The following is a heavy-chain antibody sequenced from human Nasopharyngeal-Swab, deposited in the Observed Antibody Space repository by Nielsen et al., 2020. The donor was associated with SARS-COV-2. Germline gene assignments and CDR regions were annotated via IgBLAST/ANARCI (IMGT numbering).Heavy chain of an antibody. D-gene: IGHD2-15*01. Sequence: GESLKISCAASGFSVTNNYMSWVRQAPGKGLEWVSVIFGGGSIYYADSVQGRFTISRDNSKNTIYLQMNSLRAEDTAVYYCARDKLPGGYYYYYGMDVWGQGTTVTVSS. V-gene: IGHV3-66*01. CDR1: GFSVTNNY. J-gene: IGHJ6*02. CDR3: ARDKLPGGYYYYYGMDV. CDR2: IFGGGSI.